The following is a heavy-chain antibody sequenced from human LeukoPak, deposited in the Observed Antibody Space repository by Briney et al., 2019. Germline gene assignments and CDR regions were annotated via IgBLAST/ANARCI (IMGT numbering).Heavy chain of an antibody. J-gene: IGHJ5*02. V-gene: IGHV4-39*07. CDR3: ARWGTYASTSNWFDP. Sequence: SETLSLTCSVSGDSISRSRRFWAWIRQSPGRGLEWIGYIYNSGSTYYNPSLKSRVTISVDTSKNQFSLRLSSVTAADTAVYYCARWGTYASTSNWFDPWGQGTLVTVSS. D-gene: IGHD2-2*01. CDR1: GDSISRSRRF. CDR2: IYNSGST.